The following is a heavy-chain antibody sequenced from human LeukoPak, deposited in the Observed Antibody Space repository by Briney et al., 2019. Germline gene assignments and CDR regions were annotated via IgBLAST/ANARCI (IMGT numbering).Heavy chain of an antibody. CDR3: AKDLEIRTLDFDY. J-gene: IGHJ4*02. Sequence: KTGGSLRLSCAASGFTFSSYSMNWVRQAPGKGLEWVSSISSSSSYIYYADSVKGRFTISRDNSKNTLYLQMNSLRAEDTAVYYCAKDLEIRTLDFDYWGQGTLVTVSS. V-gene: IGHV3-21*04. CDR2: ISSSSSYI. CDR1: GFTFSSYS. D-gene: IGHD1-1*01.